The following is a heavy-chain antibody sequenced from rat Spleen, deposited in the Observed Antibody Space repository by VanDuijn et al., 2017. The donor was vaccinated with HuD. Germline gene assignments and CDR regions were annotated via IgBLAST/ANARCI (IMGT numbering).Heavy chain of an antibody. CDR3: ARIPSDGYYHVPFDY. Sequence: EVQLVESDGGLVQPGRSLKLSCAASGFTFSDYYMAWVRQAPKKGLEWVATISTSGSRTYYPDSVKGRFTISRDNAKSSLYLQMNSLKSEDTATYYCARIPSDGYYHVPFDYWGQGVMVTVSS. J-gene: IGHJ2*01. V-gene: IGHV5-7*01. CDR1: GFTFSDYY. D-gene: IGHD1-12*03. CDR2: ISTSGSRT.